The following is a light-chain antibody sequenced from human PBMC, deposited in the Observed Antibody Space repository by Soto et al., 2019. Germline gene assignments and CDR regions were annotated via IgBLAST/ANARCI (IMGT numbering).Light chain of an antibody. CDR2: DAV. CDR1: QSVTGTN. V-gene: IGKV3D-20*02. CDR3: QQRANWPLT. J-gene: IGKJ4*01. Sequence: EIVLTQSPGTLSLSPGEGATLSCRASQSVTGTNLAWYQQRAGQAPRLLIYDAVRRATGIPDRFSGSGSGTDFTLTISSLEPDDFGVHYCQQRANWPLTFGGGTQV.